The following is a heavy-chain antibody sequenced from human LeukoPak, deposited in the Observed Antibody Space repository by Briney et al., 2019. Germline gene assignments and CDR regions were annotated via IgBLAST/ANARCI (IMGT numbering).Heavy chain of an antibody. J-gene: IGHJ3*02. V-gene: IGHV5-51*01. CDR1: GYSFTRQW. CDR3: ARKKSFDI. Sequence: GESLKISCKGSGYSFTRQWIGWVRQMPGKGLEWMGFIYPGDSDTRYSPSFEGQVTFSADKSISTAYLQWSSLKASDTAMYYCARKKSFDIWGQGTMVTVSS. CDR2: IYPGDSDT.